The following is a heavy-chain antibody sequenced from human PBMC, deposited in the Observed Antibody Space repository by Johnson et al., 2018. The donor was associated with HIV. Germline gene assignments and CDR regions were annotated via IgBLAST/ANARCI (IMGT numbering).Heavy chain of an antibody. CDR1: GFTVSSNY. D-gene: IGHD3-9*01. CDR3: ARTEYFGWDRSHAFDI. Sequence: PASGFTVSSNYMSWVRQAPGKGLEWVSVIYSGGSTYYADSVKGRFTISRDNSKNTLYLQMNSLRAEDTALYYCARTEYFGWDRSHAFDIWGQGTMVTVSS. CDR2: IYSGGST. V-gene: IGHV3-53*01. J-gene: IGHJ3*02.